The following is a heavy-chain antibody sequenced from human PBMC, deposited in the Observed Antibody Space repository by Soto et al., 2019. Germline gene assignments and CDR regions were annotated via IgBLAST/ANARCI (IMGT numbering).Heavy chain of an antibody. Sequence: ASVKVSCKVSGYTLTELSMHWVRQAPGKGLEWMGGFDPEDGETIYAQKFQGRVTMTEDTSTDTAYMELSSLRSEDTAVYYCATAGXRGMVRGVITYYYGMDVWGQGTTVTVSS. CDR2: FDPEDGET. J-gene: IGHJ6*02. CDR3: ATAGXRGMVRGVITYYYGMDV. V-gene: IGHV1-24*01. CDR1: GYTLTELS. D-gene: IGHD3-10*01.